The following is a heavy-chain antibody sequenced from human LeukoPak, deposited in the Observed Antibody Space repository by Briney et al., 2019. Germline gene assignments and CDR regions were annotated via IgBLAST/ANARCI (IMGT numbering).Heavy chain of an antibody. CDR2: IRFDGSDE. Sequence: GGSLRLSCTASEFTFNSYGMHWVRQAPGKGLEWVAFIRFDGSDEHYADSVKGRFTISRDNSKNTLYLQMNSLRAEDTAVYYCAKDRRGSCNAGSCYRCDYWGRGALVTVSS. CDR1: EFTFNSYG. V-gene: IGHV3-30*02. D-gene: IGHD2-15*01. CDR3: AKDRRGSCNAGSCYRCDY. J-gene: IGHJ4*02.